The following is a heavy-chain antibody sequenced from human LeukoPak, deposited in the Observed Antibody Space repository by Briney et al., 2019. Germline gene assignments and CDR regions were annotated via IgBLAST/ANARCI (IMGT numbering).Heavy chain of an antibody. D-gene: IGHD3-10*01. Sequence: SETLSLTCAVYGGSFSGYYWSWIRQPPGKGLEWIGEINHSGSTNYNPSLKSRVTISVDTSKNQFSLQLNSVTPEDTAVYYCARVRSHYGDWFDPWGQGTLVTVSS. J-gene: IGHJ5*02. V-gene: IGHV4-34*01. CDR3: ARVRSHYGDWFDP. CDR2: INHSGST. CDR1: GGSFSGYY.